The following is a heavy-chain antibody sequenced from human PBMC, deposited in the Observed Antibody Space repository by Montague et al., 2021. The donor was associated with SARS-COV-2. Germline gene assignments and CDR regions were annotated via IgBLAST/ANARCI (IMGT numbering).Heavy chain of an antibody. Sequence: SETLSLTCTVAGGSMSDHYWAWIRQPPGKGLEWLAYIYYGGGINSNASLKSGVSMSVDTSKNQFSLKLTSVTAAHTAVYYCARAVSVRRAVNWFDPWGQGTLVTVSS. V-gene: IGHV4-59*11. CDR2: IYYGGGI. CDR1: GGSMSDHY. J-gene: IGHJ5*02. D-gene: IGHD3-10*01. CDR3: ARAVSVRRAVNWFDP.